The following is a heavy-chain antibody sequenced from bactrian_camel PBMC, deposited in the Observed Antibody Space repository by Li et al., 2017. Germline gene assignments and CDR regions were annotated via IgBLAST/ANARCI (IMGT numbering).Heavy chain of an antibody. CDR2: IYTGGGAT. Sequence: DVQLVESGGGSVQAGGSLRLSCTVSGYTSSTWCMAWFRQGPGKAREGVAGIYTGGGATYVADSVWGRFTISQDYANNTVSLQMNNLQPEDTAMYYCAARQSGSILGPLRLWCLWPGNPGHRL. CDR1: GYTSSTWC. CDR3: AARQSGSILGPLRLWC. D-gene: IGHD1*01. J-gene: IGHJ6*01. V-gene: IGHV3S40*01.